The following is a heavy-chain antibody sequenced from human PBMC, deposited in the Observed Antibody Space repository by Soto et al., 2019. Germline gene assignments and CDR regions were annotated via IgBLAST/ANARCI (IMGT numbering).Heavy chain of an antibody. Sequence: QLQLQESGPGLVKPSETLSLTCTVSGGSISSSSYYWGWIRQPPGKGLEWIGSIYYSGSTYHNPSLKSRVTTPVDTSKIRFSLNLSSVTAADTAVYDCARSLTTVATLDVWGQGTTVTVYS. CDR3: ARSLTTVATLDV. J-gene: IGHJ6*02. D-gene: IGHD4-17*01. V-gene: IGHV4-39*01. CDR2: IYYSGST. CDR1: GGSISSSSYY.